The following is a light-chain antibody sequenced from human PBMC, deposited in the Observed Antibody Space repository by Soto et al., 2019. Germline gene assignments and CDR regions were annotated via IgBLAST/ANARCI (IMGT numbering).Light chain of an antibody. CDR3: ATWDDRLSGQV. CDR2: RNN. CDR1: SSNIGSNY. V-gene: IGLV1-47*01. Sequence: QLVLTQPPSASGTPGQRVTISCSGSSSNIGSNYVYWYQQLPGTAPKLLIYRNNQRPSGVPDRFSGSKSGTSASLAISGLRSEDEADYYCATWDDRLSGQVFGGGTQLTVL. J-gene: IGLJ3*02.